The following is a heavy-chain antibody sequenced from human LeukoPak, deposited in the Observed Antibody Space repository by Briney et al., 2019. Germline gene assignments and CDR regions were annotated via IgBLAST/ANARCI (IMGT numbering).Heavy chain of an antibody. Sequence: EASVKVSCKASGYTFTSYGISWVRQAPGQGLEWMGWISAYNGNTNYAQKLQGRVTMTTDTSTSTAYMELRSLRSDDTAVYYCARDSLLFPPAVADTGVDYWGQGTLVTVSS. CDR1: GYTFTSYG. CDR3: ARDSLLFPPAVADTGVDY. D-gene: IGHD6-19*01. V-gene: IGHV1-18*01. J-gene: IGHJ4*02. CDR2: ISAYNGNT.